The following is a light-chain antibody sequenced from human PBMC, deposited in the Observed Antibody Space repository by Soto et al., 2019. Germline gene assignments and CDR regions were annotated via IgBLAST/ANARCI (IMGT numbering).Light chain of an antibody. V-gene: IGLV2-8*01. CDR3: KSYAGSNTYV. CDR1: KNDIGVYDF. CDR2: EVV. J-gene: IGLJ1*01. Sequence: QCGVAQPPSGSGSPGQSVTISCTGTKNDIGVYDFVSWYQHHPGKAPRLIIYEVVQRPSGVPDRFSGSKSGNTASLTVSGLQAEDEADYFCKSYAGSNTYVFGSGTKV.